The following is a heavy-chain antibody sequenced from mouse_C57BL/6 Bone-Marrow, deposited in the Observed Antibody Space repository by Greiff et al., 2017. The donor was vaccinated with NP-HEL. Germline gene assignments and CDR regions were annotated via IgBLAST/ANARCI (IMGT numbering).Heavy chain of an antibody. CDR3: ARSIYYDYADDPFYGMDY. Sequence: EVQGVESGGGLVQPGGSLSLSCAAFGFTFTDYYMSWVRQPPGKALEWVGFIRNKANGYTIEYSASVKGRFTISRDNSQSILYLQMNALRAEDSATYYCARSIYYDYADDPFYGMDYWGQGTSVTVSS. V-gene: IGHV7-3*01. J-gene: IGHJ4*01. D-gene: IGHD2-4*01. CDR2: IRNKANGYTI. CDR1: GFTFTDYY.